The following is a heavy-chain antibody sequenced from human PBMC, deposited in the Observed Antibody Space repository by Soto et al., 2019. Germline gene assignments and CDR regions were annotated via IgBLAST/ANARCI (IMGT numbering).Heavy chain of an antibody. J-gene: IGHJ4*02. CDR1: GGTFNTYA. CDR3: TRSIGSGGVIGGFDY. CDR2: ILPMFDTP. Sequence: GASVKVSCKASGGTFNTYAMNWVRQAPGQGPEWMGGILPMFDTPRYAQKFQGRVTITVDESTTTAYMELSSLRSDDTAVYYCTRSIGSGGVIGGFDYWGQGTLVTVSS. D-gene: IGHD3-16*02. V-gene: IGHV1-69*13.